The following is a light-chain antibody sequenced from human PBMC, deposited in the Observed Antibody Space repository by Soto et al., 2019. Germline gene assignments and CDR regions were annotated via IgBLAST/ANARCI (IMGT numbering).Light chain of an antibody. Sequence: EIVLTQSPGTLSLSPGERATLSCRASQSVSSSLAWYQHKPGQAPRLLIFGASTRATGIPARFSGSGSETEFTLTISSLQSEDFAVYYCQQYNNWPPWTFGQGTKVDIK. J-gene: IGKJ1*01. CDR2: GAS. CDR3: QQYNNWPPWT. V-gene: IGKV3-15*01. CDR1: QSVSSS.